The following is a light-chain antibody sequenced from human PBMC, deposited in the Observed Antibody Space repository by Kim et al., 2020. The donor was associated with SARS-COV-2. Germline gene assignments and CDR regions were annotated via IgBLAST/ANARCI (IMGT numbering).Light chain of an antibody. Sequence: SYELTQPPSVSVAPGKAASITCGGNNIGSQRVHWYQQKPGQAPVLVIYYNSDRPSGIPERFSGSNSENTATLTISRVEAGDEADYYCQVWDSGSDHWVFGGGTQLTVL. CDR1: NIGSQR. V-gene: IGLV3-21*04. CDR2: YNS. J-gene: IGLJ3*02. CDR3: QVWDSGSDHWV.